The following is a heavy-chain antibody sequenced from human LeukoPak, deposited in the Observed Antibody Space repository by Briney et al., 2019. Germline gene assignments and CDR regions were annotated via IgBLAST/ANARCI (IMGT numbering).Heavy chain of an antibody. CDR1: GYTFTGYY. Sequence: GASVKVSCKASGYTFTGYYMHWVRQAPGQGLEWMGWINPNSGGTNYAQKFQGRVTMTRDTSISTVYMEMDRLTFDDTAVYFCARDNYGTLDYWGQGSLVTVSS. CDR2: INPNSGGT. D-gene: IGHD4-17*01. V-gene: IGHV1-2*02. CDR3: ARDNYGTLDY. J-gene: IGHJ4*02.